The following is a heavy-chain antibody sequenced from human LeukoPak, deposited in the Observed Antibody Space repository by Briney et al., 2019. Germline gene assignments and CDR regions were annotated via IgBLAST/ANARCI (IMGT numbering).Heavy chain of an antibody. CDR3: AKGGEVSSWYKRLKLYFDY. J-gene: IGHJ4*02. CDR2: IAYDGSNK. Sequence: GGSLRLSCGASGITFSSYGMHSVRQAPGKGLEWVASIAYDGSNKYYADSVKGRFTISRDNSKNTLFLQMNSLRAEDTAVYYCAKGGEVSSWYKRLKLYFDYWGQGTLVTVSS. D-gene: IGHD6-13*01. V-gene: IGHV3-30*18. CDR1: GITFSSYG.